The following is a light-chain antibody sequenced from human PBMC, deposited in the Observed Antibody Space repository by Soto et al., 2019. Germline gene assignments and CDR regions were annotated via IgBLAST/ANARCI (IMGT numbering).Light chain of an antibody. CDR1: QGISSW. CDR2: AAS. Sequence: DIQMTQSPSTLSASVGDTATITSRASQGISSWLAWYQQKPAKAPKLLIYAASSLQSGVPSRFSGSGSGTDFTLTISSLQPEDFATYYCQQSYSTPITFGQGTRLEIK. CDR3: QQSYSTPIT. J-gene: IGKJ5*01. V-gene: IGKV1-39*01.